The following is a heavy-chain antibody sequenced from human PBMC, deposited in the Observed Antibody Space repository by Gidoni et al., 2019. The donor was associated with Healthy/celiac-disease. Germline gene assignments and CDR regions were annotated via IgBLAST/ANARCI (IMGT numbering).Heavy chain of an antibody. D-gene: IGHD2-15*01. J-gene: IGHJ4*02. CDR2: ISYDGSNK. V-gene: IGHV3-30*04. CDR1: GSTFSSYA. CDR3: AREDCSGGSCVFDY. Sequence: QVQLVESGGGVVQPGRSLRLPCAASGSTFSSYAMHWVRQAPGKGLEWVAVISYDGSNKYYADSVKGRFTISRDNSKDTLYLQMNSLRAEDTAVYYCAREDCSGGSCVFDYWGQGTLVTVSS.